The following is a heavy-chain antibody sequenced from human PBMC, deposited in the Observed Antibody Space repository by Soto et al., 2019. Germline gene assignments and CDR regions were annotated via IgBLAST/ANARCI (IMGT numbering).Heavy chain of an antibody. Sequence: EVQLVESGGGLVQPGGSLRLSCAASGFSLSDYWMHWVRQAPGEGLVWLSRITRDGSSTNYADSVKGRFTISRDNAKNTLYLPVNSLRGEYTAMYYCARGANGYYYFDYWGQGTLVTVSS. CDR3: ARGANGYYYFDY. CDR1: GFSLSDYW. J-gene: IGHJ4*02. CDR2: ITRDGSST. V-gene: IGHV3-74*01. D-gene: IGHD5-18*01.